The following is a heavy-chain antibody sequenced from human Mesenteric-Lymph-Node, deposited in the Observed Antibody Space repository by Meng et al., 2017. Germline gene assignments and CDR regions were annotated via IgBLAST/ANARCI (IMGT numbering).Heavy chain of an antibody. D-gene: IGHD3-10*01. V-gene: IGHV1-69*05. CDR3: ARAWEELWFGEEYFDY. J-gene: IGHJ4*02. CDR2: IIPIFGTA. CDR1: GYSFATYG. Sequence: SVKVSCKASGYSFATYGISWVRQAPGQGLEWMGGIIPIFGTANYAQKFQGRVTITTDESTSTAYMELSSLRSEDTAVYYCARAWEELWFGEEYFDYWGQGTLVTVSS.